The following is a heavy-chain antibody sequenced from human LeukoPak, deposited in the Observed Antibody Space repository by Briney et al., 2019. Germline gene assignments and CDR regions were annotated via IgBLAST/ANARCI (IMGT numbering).Heavy chain of an antibody. D-gene: IGHD2-21*02. CDR2: IYHSGST. CDR1: GGSISSSNW. CDR3: ARGRAANCGGDCYSGSSFDY. V-gene: IGHV4-4*02. J-gene: IGHJ4*02. Sequence: SGTLSLTCAVSGGSISSSNWWNWVPQPPGKGLEWIGEIYHSGSTNYNPSLKSRVTISVDKSKNQFSLMMSSVTAADTAVYYCARGRAANCGGDCYSGSSFDYWGQGTLVAVSS.